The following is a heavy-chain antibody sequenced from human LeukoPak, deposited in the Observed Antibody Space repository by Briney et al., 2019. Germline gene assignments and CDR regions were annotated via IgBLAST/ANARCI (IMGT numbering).Heavy chain of an antibody. J-gene: IGHJ4*02. CDR3: ASSSSGWYEDY. D-gene: IGHD6-19*01. CDR1: GGSISSYY. V-gene: IGHV4-59*12. Sequence: PSETLSLTCTVSGGSISSYYWSWIRQPPGKGLAWIGYIYYSGSTNYNPSLKSRVTISVDKSKKQFSLKLNSVTAADTAVYYCASSSSGWYEDYWGQGTLVTVSS. CDR2: IYYSGST.